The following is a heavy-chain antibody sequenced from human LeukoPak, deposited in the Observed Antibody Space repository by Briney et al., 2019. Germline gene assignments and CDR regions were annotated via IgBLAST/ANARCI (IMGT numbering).Heavy chain of an antibody. Sequence: GGSLRLSCAASGFTFSTYSMNWVRQAPGKGLEWVSYISAGGSTIYYADSVQGRFTISRDNAKSSLSLQMNSLRAEDTGVYYCAKDHYWSIDYWGRGTLVTVSS. D-gene: IGHD3-3*01. CDR1: GFTFSTYS. CDR2: ISAGGSTI. V-gene: IGHV3-48*01. J-gene: IGHJ4*02. CDR3: AKDHYWSIDY.